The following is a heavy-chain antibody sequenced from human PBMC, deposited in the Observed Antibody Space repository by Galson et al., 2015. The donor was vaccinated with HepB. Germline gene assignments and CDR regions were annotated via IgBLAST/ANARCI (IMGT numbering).Heavy chain of an antibody. D-gene: IGHD2-15*01. CDR1: GFTFSDYA. V-gene: IGHV3-48*02. Sequence: SLRLSCAASGFTFSDYAMNWVRQAPGKGLEWVSYITSGSTNTYYADSVRGRFTISRDNAKNSLYLQMNSLRDEDTAVYYCASRAPCSGGSCYPLYYGMDVWGQGTTVTVSS. CDR3: ASRAPCSGGSCYPLYYGMDV. J-gene: IGHJ6*02. CDR2: ITSGSTNT.